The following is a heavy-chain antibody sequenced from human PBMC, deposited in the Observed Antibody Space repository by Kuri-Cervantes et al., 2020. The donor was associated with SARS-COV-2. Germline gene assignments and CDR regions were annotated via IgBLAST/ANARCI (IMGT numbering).Heavy chain of an antibody. J-gene: IGHJ4*02. CDR3: AKPLVPEVLVSVPDY. V-gene: IGHV3-30*18. CDR1: GFTFSSYG. CDR2: VSHDGSKK. D-gene: IGHD1-26*01. Sequence: GGSLRLSCAASGFTFSSYGMHWVRQAPGKGLEWVAFVSHDGSKKYYADSVRGRFTISRDNSKNILYLQMNSLRSEDTAVFYCAKPLVPEVLVSVPDYWGQGTLVTVSS.